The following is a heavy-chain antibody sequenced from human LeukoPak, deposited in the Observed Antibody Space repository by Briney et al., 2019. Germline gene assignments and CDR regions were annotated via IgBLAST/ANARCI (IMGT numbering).Heavy chain of an antibody. V-gene: IGHV3-7*01. CDR2: INLDGNGR. CDR1: GFFFSNYW. CDR3: AREHSGYDFPGRDYYYMDV. D-gene: IGHD5-12*01. Sequence: GGSLRLSCAASGFFFSNYWMSWVRQAQGKGLEWVANINLDGNGRFYVDSVKGRFTISRDNNKKSVYLQMNSLRAEDTAVYYCAREHSGYDFPGRDYYYMDVWGKGTTVTVSS. J-gene: IGHJ6*03.